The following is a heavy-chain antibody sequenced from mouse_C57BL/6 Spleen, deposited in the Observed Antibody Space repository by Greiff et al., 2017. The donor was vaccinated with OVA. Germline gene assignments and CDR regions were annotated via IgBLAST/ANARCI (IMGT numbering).Heavy chain of an antibody. Sequence: EVQLQQSGAELVRPGASVKLSCTASGFNIKDDYMHWVKQRPEQGLEWIGWIDPEKGDTEYASKFQGKATITADTSSNTAYLQLSSLTSEDTAVYYCTPDYGSRRFAYWGQGTLVTVSA. V-gene: IGHV14-4*01. CDR3: TPDYGSRRFAY. CDR2: IDPEKGDT. J-gene: IGHJ3*01. D-gene: IGHD1-1*01. CDR1: GFNIKDDY.